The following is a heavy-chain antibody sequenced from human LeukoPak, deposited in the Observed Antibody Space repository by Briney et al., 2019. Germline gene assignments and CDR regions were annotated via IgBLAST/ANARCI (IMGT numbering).Heavy chain of an antibody. CDR1: GDSISYFY. CDR3: ARDQIAYGSGSYDY. J-gene: IGHJ4*02. Sequence: PSETLSLTCTVSGDSISYFYWGWIRQPPGKGLEWIGYIFYSGSTNYNPSLKSRVTISVDTSKNQFSLKLSSVTAADTAVYYCARDQIAYGSGSYDYWGQGTLVTVSS. V-gene: IGHV4-59*12. D-gene: IGHD3-10*01. CDR2: IFYSGST.